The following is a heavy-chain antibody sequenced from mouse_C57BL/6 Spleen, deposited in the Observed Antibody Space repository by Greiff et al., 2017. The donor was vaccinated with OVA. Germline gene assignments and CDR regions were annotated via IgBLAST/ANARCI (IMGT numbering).Heavy chain of an antibody. CDR3: ARGGGDGRWYFDV. CDR1: GYTFTSYW. V-gene: IGHV1-52*01. D-gene: IGHD1-1*01. J-gene: IGHJ1*03. Sequence: QVQLQQPGAELVRPGSSVKLSCKASGYTFTSYWMHWVKQRPIQGLEWIGNIDPSDSETHYNQKFKDKATLTVDKSSSTAYRQLSSLTSEDSAVYYGARGGGDGRWYFDVWGTGTTVTVSS. CDR2: IDPSDSET.